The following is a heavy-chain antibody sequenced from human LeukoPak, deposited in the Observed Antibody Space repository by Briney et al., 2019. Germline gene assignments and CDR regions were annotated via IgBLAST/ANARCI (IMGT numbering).Heavy chain of an antibody. J-gene: IGHJ4*02. V-gene: IGHV3-53*01. CDR3: ARERGRD. D-gene: IGHD1-1*01. CDR2: IHIGVTT. Sequence: GSLRLSCEASGFSDSTIFMGWVRQAPGKGLEWVSIIHIGVTTHYADSVKGRFTISRDDFKNTLYLQMNRLRVEDTAVYYCARERGRDWGQGTLVTVSS. CDR1: GFSDSTIF.